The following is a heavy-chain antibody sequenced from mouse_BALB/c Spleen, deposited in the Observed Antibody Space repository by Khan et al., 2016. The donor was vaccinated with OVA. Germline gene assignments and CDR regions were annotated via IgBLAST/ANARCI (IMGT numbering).Heavy chain of an antibody. CDR1: GFSLTYYG. CDR3: ARFYDYEGYFDV. CDR2: IWSGGST. Sequence: VQLQESGPGLVQPSQSLSITCTVSGFSLTYYGVHWVRQPPGKGLEWLGVIWSGGSTDYDAAFISRLSINKENSKSQVFFKMNSLQADDTAIYYCARFYDYEGYFDVWGAGTTVTVSS. J-gene: IGHJ1*01. D-gene: IGHD2-4*01. V-gene: IGHV2-4*02.